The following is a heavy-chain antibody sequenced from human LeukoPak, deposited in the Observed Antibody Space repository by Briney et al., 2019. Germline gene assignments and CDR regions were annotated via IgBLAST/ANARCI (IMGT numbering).Heavy chain of an antibody. Sequence: GGSLRLSCAASGFTFSNFAMSWVRQAPGKGLEWVAHIKEDGSEKYYVDSVKGRFTISRDNAKNSLYLQMDSLRAEDTAVYFCARGGSNYDWGQGTLVTVSS. CDR3: ARGGSNYD. J-gene: IGHJ4*02. D-gene: IGHD3-10*01. CDR2: IKEDGSEK. CDR1: GFTFSNFA. V-gene: IGHV3-7*03.